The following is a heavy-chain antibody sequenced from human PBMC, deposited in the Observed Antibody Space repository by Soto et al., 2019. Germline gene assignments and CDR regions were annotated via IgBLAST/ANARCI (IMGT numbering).Heavy chain of an antibody. Sequence: SQTLSLTCAITGDSASSNSAGWSWVRQSPSRGLEWLGRTYYRSKWYYEYAVSVRGRITINPDTSKNQYSLQLNSVTPEDTAVYFCARGEQYSGRIFDYWGQGXLVTVSS. J-gene: IGHJ4*01. CDR2: TYYRSKWYY. CDR3: ARGEQYSGRIFDY. CDR1: GDSASSNSAG. V-gene: IGHV6-1*01. D-gene: IGHD1-26*01.